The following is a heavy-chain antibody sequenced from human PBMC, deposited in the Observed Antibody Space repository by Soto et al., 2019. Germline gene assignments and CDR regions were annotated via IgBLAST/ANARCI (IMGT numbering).Heavy chain of an antibody. CDR3: AIREGDGDYGDSYNWFDP. D-gene: IGHD4-17*01. CDR2: IIPIFGTA. CDR1: GGTFSSYA. Sequence: QVQLVQSGAEVKKPGSSVKVSCKASGGTFSSYAISWVRQAPGQGLEWMGGIIPIFGTANYAQKFQGRVTITADKSTSTAYMELSSLRSEDTAVYYCAIREGDGDYGDSYNWFDPWGQGTLVTVSS. J-gene: IGHJ5*02. V-gene: IGHV1-69*06.